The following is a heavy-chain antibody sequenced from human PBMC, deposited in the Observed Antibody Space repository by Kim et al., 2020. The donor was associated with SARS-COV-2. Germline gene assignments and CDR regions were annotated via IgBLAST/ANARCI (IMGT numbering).Heavy chain of an antibody. V-gene: IGHV1-18*01. CDR2: ISAYNGNT. CDR3: ARSQGAYYYDSSEEDY. J-gene: IGHJ4*02. CDR1: GYTFTSYG. D-gene: IGHD3-22*01. Sequence: ASVKVSCKASGYTFTSYGISWVRQAPGQGLEWMGWISAYNGNTNYAQKLQGRVTMTTDTSTSTAYMELRSLRSDDTAVYYCARSQGAYYYDSSEEDYWGQGTLVTVSS.